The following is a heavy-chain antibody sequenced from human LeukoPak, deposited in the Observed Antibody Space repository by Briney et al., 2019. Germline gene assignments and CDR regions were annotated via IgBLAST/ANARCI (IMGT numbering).Heavy chain of an antibody. D-gene: IGHD5-18*01. Sequence: ASVKVSCKASGYTFTNYDINWVRQASGQGLEWMGWMNPNSGNTGYAQNFQGRVTMTRNTAISTAYMELSSLRSEDTAVYYCARARGYSYGYKDYWGQGTLVTVSS. J-gene: IGHJ4*02. CDR2: MNPNSGNT. CDR1: GYTFTNYD. CDR3: ARARGYSYGYKDY. V-gene: IGHV1-8*01.